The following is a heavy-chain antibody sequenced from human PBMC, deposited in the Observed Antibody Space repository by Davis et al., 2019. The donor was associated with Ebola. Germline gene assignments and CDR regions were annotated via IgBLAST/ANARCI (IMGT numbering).Heavy chain of an antibody. CDR1: GGSISSSSYY. CDR3: ARAGVGATFFDS. CDR2: IYYSGST. Sequence: GSLRLSCTVSGGSISSSSYYWGWIRQPPGKGLEWIGSIYYSGSTYYNPSLKSRVTILVDTSKNQFSLKVSSVTAADTAVYYCARAGVGATFFDSWGQGTLVTVSS. V-gene: IGHV4-39*07. D-gene: IGHD1-26*01. J-gene: IGHJ4*02.